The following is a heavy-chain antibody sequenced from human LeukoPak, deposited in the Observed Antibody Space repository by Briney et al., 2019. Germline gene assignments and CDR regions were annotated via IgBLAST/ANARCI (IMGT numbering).Heavy chain of an antibody. D-gene: IGHD3-16*02. CDR3: AKVRNWGVIVIPHFDY. J-gene: IGHJ4*02. CDR1: GLTFSSHT. V-gene: IGHV3-23*01. Sequence: GGSLRLSCAASGLTFSSHTMDWVRQAPGKGLEYISSVTNGGITYYADSVKGRFTISRDNSKNTLYLQMNSLRAEDTAVYYCAKVRNWGVIVIPHFDYWGQGTLVTVSS. CDR2: VTNGGIT.